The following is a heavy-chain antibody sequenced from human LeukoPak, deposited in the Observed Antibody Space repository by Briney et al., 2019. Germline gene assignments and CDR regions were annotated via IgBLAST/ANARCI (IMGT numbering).Heavy chain of an antibody. D-gene: IGHD2-15*01. CDR1: GYTFTSYY. J-gene: IGHJ4*02. V-gene: IGHV1-46*01. CDR3: ARDPNRDIVVVVAATGDY. CDR2: INPSGGST. Sequence: ASVNVSCKAYGYTFTSYYMHWVRPAPGQGVEWVGIINPSGGSTSYAQKFQGRVTMTRDTSTSTVYMELSSLRSEDTAVYYCARDPNRDIVVVVAATGDYWGQGTLVTVSS.